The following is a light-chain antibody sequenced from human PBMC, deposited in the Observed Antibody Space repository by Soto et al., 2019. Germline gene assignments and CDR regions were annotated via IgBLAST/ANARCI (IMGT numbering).Light chain of an antibody. Sequence: EIVMTQSPATLSVSPGERATLSCRASQSVRGNLAWYQQKPGQSPRLLIYGASSRATGIPARFSGSGSGTEFTLTISRLEPEDFALYYCQQYGSSAPITFGQGTRLENK. V-gene: IGKV3-15*01. CDR1: QSVRGN. CDR2: GAS. J-gene: IGKJ5*01. CDR3: QQYGSSAPIT.